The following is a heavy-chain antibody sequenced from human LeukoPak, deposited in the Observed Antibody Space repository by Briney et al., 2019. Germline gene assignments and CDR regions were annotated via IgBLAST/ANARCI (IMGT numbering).Heavy chain of an antibody. CDR3: ARHGTPLRYGSGNYYKGAPFDY. V-gene: IGHV4-4*07. J-gene: IGHJ4*02. Sequence: PSETLSLTCTVSGASINSYYWNWIRQPAGKGLEWIGRIYTSGSINYNPSLRSRVTMSVDTSKNQFSLKLSSVTAADTAVYYCARHGTPLRYGSGNYYKGAPFDYWGQGTLVTVSS. CDR2: IYTSGSI. D-gene: IGHD3-10*01. CDR1: GASINSYY.